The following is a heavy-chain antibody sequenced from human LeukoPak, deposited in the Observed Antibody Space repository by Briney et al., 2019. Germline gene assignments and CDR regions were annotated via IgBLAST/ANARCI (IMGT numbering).Heavy chain of an antibody. V-gene: IGHV4-4*02. CDR1: GGSISSSNW. CDR2: IYHSGST. CDR3: AMTTPMDYYYYYMDV. J-gene: IGHJ6*03. Sequence: ASETLSLTCAVSGGSISSSNWWSWVRQPPGKGLEWIGEIYHSGSTNYNPSLKSRVTISVDKSKNQFSLKLSSVTAADTAVYYCAMTTPMDYYYYYMDVWGKGTTVTVSS. D-gene: IGHD4-17*01.